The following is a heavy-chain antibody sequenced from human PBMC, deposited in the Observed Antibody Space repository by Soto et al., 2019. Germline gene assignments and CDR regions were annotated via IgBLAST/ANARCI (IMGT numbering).Heavy chain of an antibody. CDR1: GGSFSGYY. CDR2: INHSAST. J-gene: IGHJ4*02. V-gene: IGHV4-34*01. D-gene: IGHD5-12*01. Sequence: QVQLQQWGAGLLKPSETLSLTCAVYGGSFSGYYWSWIRQPPGKGLEWSGEINHSASTNYNPSLKSRVTISVDTSKIQFSMKRSSVTAADTAVYYCARGRGGYSGYDTGIFDYWGQGTLVTFSS. CDR3: ARGRGGYSGYDTGIFDY.